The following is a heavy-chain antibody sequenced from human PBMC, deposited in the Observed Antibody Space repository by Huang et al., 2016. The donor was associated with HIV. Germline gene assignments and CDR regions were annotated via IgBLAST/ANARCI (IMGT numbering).Heavy chain of an antibody. CDR1: FSDSA. Sequence: FSDSALHWVRQAPGKGLEWVAVISYDGDNKYYADSVKGRFTISRDNSNNTLYLHLNTLKAEDSAVYYCARDRLRLTVSVVCNYWGQGTLVTVSS. J-gene: IGHJ4*02. D-gene: IGHD3-3*01. CDR3: ARDRLRLTVSVVCNY. CDR2: ISYDGDNK. V-gene: IGHV3-30-3*01.